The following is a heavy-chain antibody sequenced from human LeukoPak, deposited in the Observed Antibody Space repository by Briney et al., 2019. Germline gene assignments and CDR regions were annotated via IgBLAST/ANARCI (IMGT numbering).Heavy chain of an antibody. D-gene: IGHD6-13*01. CDR2: ISSSGSTI. V-gene: IGHV3-11*01. CDR3: AKAFSYSSRPYYFDY. Sequence: GGSLRLSCAASGFTFSDYYMSWIRQAPGKGLEWVSYISSSGSTIYYADSVKGRFTISRDNSKNTLYLQMNSLRAEDTAVYYCAKAFSYSSRPYYFDYWGQGTLVTVSS. CDR1: GFTFSDYY. J-gene: IGHJ4*02.